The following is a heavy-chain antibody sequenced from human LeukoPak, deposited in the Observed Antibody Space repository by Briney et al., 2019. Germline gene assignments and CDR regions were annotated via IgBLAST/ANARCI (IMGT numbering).Heavy chain of an antibody. CDR3: ARGKLGTMNTLDC. V-gene: IGHV4-59*08. D-gene: IGHD1/OR15-1a*01. Sequence: SETLSLTCTVSGASISTYYWSWIRQPPGKGLEWIGYIYDSGSTNYNPSLKSRVTISSDMSKNQFSLKVSSVTATDTAIYYCARGKLGTMNTLDCWGQGSLVTVSS. CDR2: IYDSGST. CDR1: GASISTYY. J-gene: IGHJ4*02.